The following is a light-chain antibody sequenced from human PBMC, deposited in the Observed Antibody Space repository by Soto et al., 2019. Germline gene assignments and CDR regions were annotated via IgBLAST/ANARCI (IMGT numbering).Light chain of an antibody. V-gene: IGKV3-11*01. J-gene: IGKJ4*01. Sequence: EIVLTQSPGTLSVSPGERATLSCRASQSVSNNLAWYQQRPGQAPRLLIYDASNRATGIPARFSGSGSGTDFTLTISSLEPEDFAVYYCQQCGNWPLTFGGGTKVDIK. CDR2: DAS. CDR1: QSVSNN. CDR3: QQCGNWPLT.